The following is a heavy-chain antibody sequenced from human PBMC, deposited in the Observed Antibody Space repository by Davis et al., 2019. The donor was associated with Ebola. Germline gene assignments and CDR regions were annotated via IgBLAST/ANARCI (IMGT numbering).Heavy chain of an antibody. Sequence: PGGSLRLSCAASGFTFSNYSMNWVRQAPGKGLEWVGRIRTKTDGGTTDYAAPVKGRFTISRDDSKNTLYLQINSLKIEDTAVYYCTTSRRELLIADAFDIWGQGTMVTVSS. V-gene: IGHV3-15*01. CDR1: GFTFSNYS. J-gene: IGHJ3*02. CDR3: TTSRRELLIADAFDI. CDR2: IRTKTDGGTT. D-gene: IGHD2-8*01.